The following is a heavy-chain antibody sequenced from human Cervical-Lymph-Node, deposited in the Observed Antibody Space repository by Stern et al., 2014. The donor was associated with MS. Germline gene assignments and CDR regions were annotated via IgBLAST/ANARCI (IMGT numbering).Heavy chain of an antibody. V-gene: IGHV1-69*01. CDR3: AKERGDSFDFAT. CDR1: GGTFRTHV. D-gene: IGHD2-21*02. J-gene: IGHJ4*02. Sequence: VQLVQSGAEVKKPGSSVRVSCKASGGTFRTHVISWIRQAPGQGLEWMGGISPMFGRARYAHKFQGRLKITADESTTTAHMEFSSLTSEDVAVYYCAKERGDSFDFATWGQGTLVTVSS. CDR2: ISPMFGRA.